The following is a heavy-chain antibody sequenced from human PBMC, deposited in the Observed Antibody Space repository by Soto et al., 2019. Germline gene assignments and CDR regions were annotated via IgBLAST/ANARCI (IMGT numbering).Heavy chain of an antibody. J-gene: IGHJ4*02. V-gene: IGHV1-69*02. CDR1: GGTFSSYT. Sequence: QVQLVQSGAEVKKPGSSVKVSCKASGGTFSSYTISWVRQAPGQGLEWMGRIIPILGIANYAQKFQGRVTITSHKSTTSAYMELSSVRSEDTAVYYCASDYSSGWLDYWGQGTLVTVSS. CDR2: IIPILGIA. CDR3: ASDYSSGWLDY. D-gene: IGHD6-19*01.